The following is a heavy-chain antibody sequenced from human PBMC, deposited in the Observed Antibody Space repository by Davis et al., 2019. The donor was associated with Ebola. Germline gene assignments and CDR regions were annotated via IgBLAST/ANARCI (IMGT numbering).Heavy chain of an antibody. V-gene: IGHV5-10-1*01. D-gene: IGHD3-22*01. CDR1: GYSFTNYW. Sequence: GESLEISCTGSGYSFTNYWISWVRQMPGKGLEWMGTIDPSDSYTNYSPSFQGHVTISADKSITTAYLQWSSLRASDAAMYYCARSHYYDTSGYDDYWGQGTLVTVSS. CDR3: ARSHYYDTSGYDDY. J-gene: IGHJ4*02. CDR2: IDPSDSYT.